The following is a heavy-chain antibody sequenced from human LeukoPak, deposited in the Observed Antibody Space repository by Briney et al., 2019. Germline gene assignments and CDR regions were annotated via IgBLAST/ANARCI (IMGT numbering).Heavy chain of an antibody. CDR3: AKHFACGSTSCPPFDS. V-gene: IGHV3-21*01. J-gene: IGHJ4*02. Sequence: GGSLRLSCAASGFTFNTYSMNWVRQAPGKGLEWVSSISDNSNYIYYSDSVEGRFTISRDNAKNSLYLQMNSLRVEDTAVYYCAKHFACGSTSCPPFDSWGQGTLVTVSS. CDR2: ISDNSNYI. D-gene: IGHD2-2*01. CDR1: GFTFNTYS.